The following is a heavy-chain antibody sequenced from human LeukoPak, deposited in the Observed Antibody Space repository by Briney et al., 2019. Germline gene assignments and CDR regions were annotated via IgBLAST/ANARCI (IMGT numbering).Heavy chain of an antibody. CDR1: GFTFSGSA. CDR3: TRRSVVVPAAKSYYYYGMDV. D-gene: IGHD2-2*01. Sequence: LPGGSLRLSCAASGFTFSGSAMHWVRQASGKGLEWVGRIRSKANSYATAYAASVKGRFTISRDDSKNTAYLQMNSLKAEDTAVYYCTRRSVVVPAAKSYYYYGMDVWGQGTTVTVSS. J-gene: IGHJ6*02. V-gene: IGHV3-73*01. CDR2: IRSKANSYAT.